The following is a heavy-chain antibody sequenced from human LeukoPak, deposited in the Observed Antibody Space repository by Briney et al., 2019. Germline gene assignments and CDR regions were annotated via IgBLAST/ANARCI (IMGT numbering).Heavy chain of an antibody. CDR3: ARGLGVVNLDY. CDR2: IYYSGST. CDR1: GGSISSGGYY. Sequence: SETLSLTCTVSGGSISSGGYYWSWIRQHPGKGLEWIGYIYYSGSTYYNPSLESRVTISVDTSKNQFSLKLSSGTAADTAVYYCARGLGVVNLDYWGQGTLVTVSS. D-gene: IGHD3-3*01. V-gene: IGHV4-31*03. J-gene: IGHJ4*02.